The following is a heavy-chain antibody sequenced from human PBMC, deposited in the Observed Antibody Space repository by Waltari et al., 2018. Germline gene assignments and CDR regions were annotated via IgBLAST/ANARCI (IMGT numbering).Heavy chain of an antibody. CDR3: AKGVGATTSAFEI. J-gene: IGHJ3*02. V-gene: IGHV3-23*03. Sequence: EVQLLESGGGLVQPGGSLRLSCAASGFTFSSYAMSWVRQAPGKGLEWGSVFFSDGSGTYYADSVKGRFTISRDNSKSTLYLQMNSLRAEDTAVYYCAKGVGATTSAFEIWGQGTMVTVSS. CDR2: FFSDGSGT. D-gene: IGHD1-26*01. CDR1: GFTFSSYA.